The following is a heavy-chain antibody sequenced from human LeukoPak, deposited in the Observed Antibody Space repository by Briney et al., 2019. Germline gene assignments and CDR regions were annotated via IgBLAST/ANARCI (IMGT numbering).Heavy chain of an antibody. D-gene: IGHD1-26*01. V-gene: IGHV3-7*05. J-gene: IGHJ4*02. CDR1: GFNFRSYW. CDR3: ARGSAWERGSYDY. Sequence: PGGSLRLSCAGSGFNFRSYWMKWVRQAPGKGLEWVANIKEDGSKKYYVDSVKGRFTISRDNAENSLYLQMNSLRAEDTAVYYCARGSAWERGSYDYWGQGTLVTVSS. CDR2: IKEDGSKK.